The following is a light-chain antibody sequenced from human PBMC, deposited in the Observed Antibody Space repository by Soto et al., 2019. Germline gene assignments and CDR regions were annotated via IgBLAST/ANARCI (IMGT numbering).Light chain of an antibody. Sequence: EIVLTQSPGTLSLSPGERATLSCRASQSVRSNYLAWYQQKPGQAPRLLIYGASSRATGIPAGFSGTGSGTDFPLTICRLEPEDFAVYYCQQYGGSPHTCGQGTKLEIK. CDR2: GAS. CDR3: QQYGGSPHT. J-gene: IGKJ2*01. V-gene: IGKV3-20*01. CDR1: QSVRSNY.